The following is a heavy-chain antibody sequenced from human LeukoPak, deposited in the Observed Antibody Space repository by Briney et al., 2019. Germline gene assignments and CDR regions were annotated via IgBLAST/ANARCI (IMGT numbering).Heavy chain of an antibody. CDR3: ARDCEFCDLLFYMNV. D-gene: IGHD3-16*01. Sequence: TLSLTCTVSGGSISSTGYYWTWIRQPAGKGLEWIGHIDNSGSTNCNPSLKSRVTISVDTSKNQFSLNLTSVTAADTAVYYCARDCEFCDLLFYMNVWGKGTTVTVSS. V-gene: IGHV4-61*09. CDR2: IDNSGST. CDR1: GGSISSTGYY. J-gene: IGHJ6*03.